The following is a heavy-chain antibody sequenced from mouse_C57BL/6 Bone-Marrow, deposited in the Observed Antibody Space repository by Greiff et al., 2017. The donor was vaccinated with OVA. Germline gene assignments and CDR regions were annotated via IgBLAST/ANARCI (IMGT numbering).Heavy chain of an antibody. Sequence: QVQLQQPGAELVRPGSSVKLSCKASGYTFPSYWMHWVKQRPIQGLEWIGNIDPSDSETHYNQKFKDKATLTVDKSSSTAYMQLSSLTSEDSAVYYCARTSGTGGYFDVWGTGTTVTVSS. V-gene: IGHV1-52*01. CDR2: IDPSDSET. J-gene: IGHJ1*03. D-gene: IGHD3-3*01. CDR3: ARTSGTGGYFDV. CDR1: GYTFPSYW.